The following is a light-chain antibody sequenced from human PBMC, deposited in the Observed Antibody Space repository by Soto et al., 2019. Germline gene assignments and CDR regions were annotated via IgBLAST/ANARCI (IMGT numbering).Light chain of an antibody. CDR3: QYYDNWRLS. V-gene: IGKV3-15*01. J-gene: IGKJ4*01. Sequence: EIVMTQSPATLSVSPGDRATLSCRASQSVSSIAWYQRKPGQPPRLLIYGASRRATNIPARFSGGGSDTEFTLTISTLQSEDFAVYYCQYYDNWRLSFGGGTKVDIK. CDR1: QSVSS. CDR2: GAS.